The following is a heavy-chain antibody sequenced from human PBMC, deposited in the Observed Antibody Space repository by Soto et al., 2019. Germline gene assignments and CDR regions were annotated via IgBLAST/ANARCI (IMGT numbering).Heavy chain of an antibody. Sequence: GGSLRLSCATSGFNFNTYGMHWVRQAPGKGLEWVAVIWYEGSNKYYADSVKGRFTISRDNSKNTLYLQMNSLRAEDTAVYYCARAMVRGKNYYGVDVWGQGTTVTVSS. CDR1: GFNFNTYG. CDR2: IWYEGSNK. V-gene: IGHV3-33*01. J-gene: IGHJ6*02. CDR3: ARAMVRGKNYYGVDV. D-gene: IGHD3-10*01.